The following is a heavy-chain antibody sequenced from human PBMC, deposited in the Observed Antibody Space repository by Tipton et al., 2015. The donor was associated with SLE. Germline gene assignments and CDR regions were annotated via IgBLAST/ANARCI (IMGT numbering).Heavy chain of an antibody. D-gene: IGHD1-1*01. CDR3: ARVLDVLDY. Sequence: TLSLTCTVSGASVSSRSYYWNWVRQPAGKGLEWIGRIYTGGFTYYNPSLESRVTISMDTSKNQFPLKLTPVTAADTAVYYCARVLDVLDYGGQGTLVTVSS. V-gene: IGHV4-61*02. CDR2: IYTGGFT. J-gene: IGHJ4*02. CDR1: GASVSSRSYY.